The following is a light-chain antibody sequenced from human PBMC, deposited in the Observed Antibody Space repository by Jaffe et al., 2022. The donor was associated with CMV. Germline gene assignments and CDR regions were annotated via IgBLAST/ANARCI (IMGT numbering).Light chain of an antibody. CDR2: AAY. Sequence: EIVMTQSPATLSVSPGERATLSCRASQSISSNLAWYQQKPGQPPRLLIYAAYTRATGIPARFSASGSGTDFTLTISSLQSEDFAVYYCQQYHNWPPEYTFGQGTRLDLK. J-gene: IGKJ2*01. V-gene: IGKV3-15*01. CDR3: QQYHNWPPEYT. CDR1: QSISSN.